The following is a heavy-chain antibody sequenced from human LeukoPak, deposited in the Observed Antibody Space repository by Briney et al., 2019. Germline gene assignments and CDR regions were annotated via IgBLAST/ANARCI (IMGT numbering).Heavy chain of an antibody. CDR1: GFTFDDYA. CDR3: ARVPYSTGRMYYYYGMDV. Sequence: GRSLRLSCAASGFTFDDYAMHWVRQAPGKGLEWVSGISWNSGSIGYADSVKGRFTISRDNAKNSLYLQMNSLRAEDTAVYYCARVPYSTGRMYYYYGMDVWGQGTTVTVSS. J-gene: IGHJ6*02. CDR2: ISWNSGSI. D-gene: IGHD6-19*01. V-gene: IGHV3-9*01.